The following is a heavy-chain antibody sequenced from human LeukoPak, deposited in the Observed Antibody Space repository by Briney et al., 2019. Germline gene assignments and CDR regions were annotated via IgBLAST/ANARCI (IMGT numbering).Heavy chain of an antibody. CDR1: GGSISSSSYY. CDR2: MYSSGST. J-gene: IGHJ4*02. D-gene: IGHD5-12*01. Sequence: PSETLSLTCTVSGGSISSSSYYWGWIRQPPGKGLEWIGSMYSSGSTYYNPSLKSRVTISVDTSKNQSSLKLSSVTAADTAVYYCARSGSGYLRYYFDYWGQGTLVTVSS. V-gene: IGHV4-39*07. CDR3: ARSGSGYLRYYFDY.